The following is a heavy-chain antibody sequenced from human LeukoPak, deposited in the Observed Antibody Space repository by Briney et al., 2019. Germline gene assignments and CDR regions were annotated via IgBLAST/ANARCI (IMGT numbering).Heavy chain of an antibody. CDR1: GGSISSGDYY. D-gene: IGHD3-22*01. CDR2: IYYSGST. Sequence: SETLSLTCTVSGGSISSGDYYWSWIRQPPGKGLEWIGYIYYSGSTYYSPSLKSRVTISVDTSKNQFSLKLSSVTAADTAVYYCARGQPYYYDSSGYSSSGYMDVWGKGTTVTVSS. CDR3: ARGQPYYYDSSGYSSSGYMDV. V-gene: IGHV4-30-4*08. J-gene: IGHJ6*03.